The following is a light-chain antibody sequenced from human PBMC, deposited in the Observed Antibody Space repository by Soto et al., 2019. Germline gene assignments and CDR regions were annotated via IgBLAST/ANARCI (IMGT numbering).Light chain of an antibody. J-gene: IGLJ1*01. CDR3: CSYAGTYTYV. Sequence: QSVLTQPLAVSGSPGHSVTISCTGTSSDVGGYNHVSWYQQHPGKAPKLMIYDVNKRPSGVPDRFSGSKSGSTASLTISGLQSEDEADYFCCSYAGTYTYVFATGTKV. V-gene: IGLV2-11*01. CDR2: DVN. CDR1: SSDVGGYNH.